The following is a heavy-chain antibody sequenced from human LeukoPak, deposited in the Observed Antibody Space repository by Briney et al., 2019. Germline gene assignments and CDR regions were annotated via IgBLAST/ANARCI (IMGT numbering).Heavy chain of an antibody. CDR3: AAYSSGWYSTGNDAFDI. V-gene: IGHV1-8*01. D-gene: IGHD6-19*01. Sequence: ASVKVSCKASGYTFTSYDINWVRQATGQGLEWMGWMNPNSGNTGYAQKFQGRVTMTRNTSIGTAYMELSSLRSEDTAVYYCAAYSSGWYSTGNDAFDIWGQGTMVTVSS. CDR2: MNPNSGNT. J-gene: IGHJ3*02. CDR1: GYTFTSYD.